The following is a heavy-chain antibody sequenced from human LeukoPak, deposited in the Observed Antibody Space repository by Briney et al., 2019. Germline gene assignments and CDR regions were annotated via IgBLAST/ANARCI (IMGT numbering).Heavy chain of an antibody. CDR3: ARGYYSSSRFDS. D-gene: IGHD6-13*01. V-gene: IGHV3-74*01. CDR1: GFPFSNYW. Sequence: PGGSLRLSCAASGFPFSNYWMHWVRQAPGKGLVWVSRVNSDGSTTNYADSVKGRFTISRDNDENTLYMRMNSLRPEDTAVYYCARGYYSSSRFDSWGQGTLVTVSS. CDR2: VNSDGSTT. J-gene: IGHJ4*02.